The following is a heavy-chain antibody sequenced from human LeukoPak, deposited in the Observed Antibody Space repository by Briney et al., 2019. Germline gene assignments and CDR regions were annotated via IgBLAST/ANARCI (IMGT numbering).Heavy chain of an antibody. V-gene: IGHV3-23*01. Sequence: GGSLRLSCAASGFTFSSNWVSWVRQAPGKGLEWVSAISGSGGSTYYADSVKGRFTISRDNSKSMLYLQMDSLKAKDTAMYYCTRCFDPRPAITIFGVDSPSTAFDIWGQGTMVTVSS. CDR3: TRCFDPRPAITIFGVDSPSTAFDI. D-gene: IGHD3-3*01. CDR1: GFTFSSNW. CDR2: ISGSGGST. J-gene: IGHJ3*02.